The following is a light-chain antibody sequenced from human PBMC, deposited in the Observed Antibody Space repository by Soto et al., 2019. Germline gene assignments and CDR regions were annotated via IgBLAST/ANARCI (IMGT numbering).Light chain of an antibody. CDR3: QQYNSYLIT. CDR1: QSIGRW. Sequence: GDRVTITCRASQSIGRWLAWFQQKPGKAPNLLIYEASTLESGVPSRFSGSGSGTEFTLTISSLQSDDFASYYCQQYNSYLITFGQGTRLEIK. J-gene: IGKJ5*01. V-gene: IGKV1-5*03. CDR2: EAS.